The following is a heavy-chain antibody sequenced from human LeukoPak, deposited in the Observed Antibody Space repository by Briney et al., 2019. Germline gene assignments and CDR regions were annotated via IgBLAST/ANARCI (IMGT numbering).Heavy chain of an antibody. J-gene: IGHJ4*02. CDR1: GFTFSNYA. CDR3: ARARGGDFDY. V-gene: IGHV3-30*04. D-gene: IGHD3-10*01. Sequence: GGSLRLSCAASGFTFSNYAMHWVRQAPGKGLEWVAVISYDGSNKYYADSVKGRFTISRDNSKNTLYLQMNSLRAEDTAVYYCARARGGDFDYWGQGTLVTVSS. CDR2: ISYDGSNK.